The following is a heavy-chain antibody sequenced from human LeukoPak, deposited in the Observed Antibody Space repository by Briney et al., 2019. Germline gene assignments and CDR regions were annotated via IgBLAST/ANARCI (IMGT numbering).Heavy chain of an antibody. CDR2: MNPNSGNT. CDR3: ARRSIATITLDY. J-gene: IGHJ4*02. CDR1: GYTFTSYD. Sequence: ASVKVSCKASGYTFTSYDINWVRQATGQGLEWMGWMNPNSGNTGYAQMFQGRVTITRNTSISTAYMELSSLRSEDTAVYYCARRSIATITLDYWGQGTLVTVSS. D-gene: IGHD5-24*01. V-gene: IGHV1-8*03.